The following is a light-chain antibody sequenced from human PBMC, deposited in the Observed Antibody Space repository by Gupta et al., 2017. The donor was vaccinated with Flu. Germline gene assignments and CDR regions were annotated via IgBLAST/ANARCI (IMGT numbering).Light chain of an antibody. Sequence: DIQMTQSPSTLSASVGDRVTITCRASQSMSSWLAWYQQKPGKAPKVLIYKASNLESGVPSRFSGSGSGTEFTLTISSLQPDDFATYYCQQDNSYSRTFGQGTKMEIK. CDR1: QSMSSW. CDR3: QQDNSYSRT. J-gene: IGKJ2*01. V-gene: IGKV1-5*03. CDR2: KAS.